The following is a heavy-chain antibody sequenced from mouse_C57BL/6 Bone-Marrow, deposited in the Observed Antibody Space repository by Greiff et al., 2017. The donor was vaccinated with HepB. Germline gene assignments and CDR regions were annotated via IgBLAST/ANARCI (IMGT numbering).Heavy chain of an antibody. CDR3: ARQVTTVGSYYFDY. CDR1: GFTFSDYY. D-gene: IGHD1-1*01. V-gene: IGHV5-12*01. CDR2: ISNGGGST. J-gene: IGHJ2*01. Sequence: EVKLQESGGGLVQPGGSLKLSCAASGFTFSDYYMYWVRQTPEKRLEWVAYISNGGGSTYYPDTVKGRFTISRDNAKNTLYLQMSRLKSEDTAMYYCARQVTTVGSYYFDYWGQGTTLTVSS.